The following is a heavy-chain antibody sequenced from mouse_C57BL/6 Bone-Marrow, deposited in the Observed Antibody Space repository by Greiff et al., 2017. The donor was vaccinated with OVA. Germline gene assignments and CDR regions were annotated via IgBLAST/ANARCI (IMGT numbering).Heavy chain of an antibody. CDR1: GYTFTSYW. J-gene: IGHJ3*01. D-gene: IGHD1-1*01. CDR2: IHPNSGST. Sequence: VQLQQPGAELVKPGASVKLSCKASGYTFTSYWMHWVKQRPGQGLEWIGMIHPNSGSTNYNEKFKSKATLTVDKSSSTAYMQLSSLTSEDSAVYYGAGAYYGSSYGGFAYWGQGTLVTVSA. CDR3: AGAYYGSSYGGFAY. V-gene: IGHV1-64*01.